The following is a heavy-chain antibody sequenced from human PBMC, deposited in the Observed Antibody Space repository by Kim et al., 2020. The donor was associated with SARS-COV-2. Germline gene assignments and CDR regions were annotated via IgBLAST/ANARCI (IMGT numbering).Heavy chain of an antibody. Sequence: GGSLRLSCAASGFTFSSYWMSWVRQAPGKGLEWVANIKQDGSEKYYVDSVKGRFTISRDNAKNSLYLQMNSLRAEDTAVYYCARDLGGSGSYKYYYYGMDVWGQGTTVTVSS. V-gene: IGHV3-7*01. CDR2: IKQDGSEK. CDR1: GFTFSSYW. D-gene: IGHD3-10*01. CDR3: ARDLGGSGSYKYYYYGMDV. J-gene: IGHJ6*02.